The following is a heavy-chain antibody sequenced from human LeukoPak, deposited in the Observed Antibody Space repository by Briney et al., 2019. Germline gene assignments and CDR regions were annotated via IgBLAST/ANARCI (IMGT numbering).Heavy chain of an antibody. J-gene: IGHJ5*02. V-gene: IGHV3-30*02. D-gene: IGHD5-12*01. CDR2: IHYDGYTT. CDR1: GFPLSTYG. CDR3: AKDPDIFAP. Sequence: PGGSLRLSCVTSGFPLSTYGVHWVRQAPGSGLEWLAYIHYDGYTTNYADSVKGRFTISRDNSKNTLYLQMNSLRAEDTAVYYCAKDPDIFAPWGQGTLVTVSS.